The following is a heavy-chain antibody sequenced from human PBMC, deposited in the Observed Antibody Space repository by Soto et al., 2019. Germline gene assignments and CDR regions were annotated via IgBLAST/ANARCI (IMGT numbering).Heavy chain of an antibody. J-gene: IGHJ5*02. CDR1: GGSISSYY. Sequence: SETLSLTCIVSGGSISSYYWSWIRQPPGKGLEWIGYIYYSGSTNYNPSLKSRVTISADTSKNQFSLKLSSVTDADTAVYYCAREHCSSHGCFPGERFDPWGQGNLVTVSS. V-gene: IGHV4-59*01. CDR2: IYYSGST. D-gene: IGHD2-2*01. CDR3: AREHCSSHGCFPGERFDP.